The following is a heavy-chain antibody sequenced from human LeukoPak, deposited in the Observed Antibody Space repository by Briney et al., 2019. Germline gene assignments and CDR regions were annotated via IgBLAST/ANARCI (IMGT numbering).Heavy chain of an antibody. CDR2: IYSGGST. Sequence: PGGSLRLSCAASGFTVSSNYMSWVRQAPGKGLEWVSVIYSGGSTYYADSVKGRFTISRDNSKNTLYLQMNSLRAEDPAVYYCARDGDGYNPTLFDYWGQGTLVTVSS. CDR1: GFTVSSNY. CDR3: ARDGDGYNPTLFDY. D-gene: IGHD5-24*01. J-gene: IGHJ4*02. V-gene: IGHV3-53*01.